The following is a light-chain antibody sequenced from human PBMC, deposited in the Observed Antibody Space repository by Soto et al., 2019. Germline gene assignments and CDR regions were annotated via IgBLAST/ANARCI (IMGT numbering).Light chain of an antibody. V-gene: IGKV3-11*01. Sequence: EIVLTQSPATLSLSPGERATLSCRASHSVSSSLVWYQQKPGQAPRLLLYDASNRATGIPARFSGSGSGTAFTLTISSLEPEDFAVYYCQQRRYWPRTFGQGTKLEIK. CDR1: HSVSSS. J-gene: IGKJ2*01. CDR3: QQRRYWPRT. CDR2: DAS.